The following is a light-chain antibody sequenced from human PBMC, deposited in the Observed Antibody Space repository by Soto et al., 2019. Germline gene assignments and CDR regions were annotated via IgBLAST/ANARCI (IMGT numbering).Light chain of an antibody. CDR3: QHYKSY. CDR1: QSIGTS. CDR2: GAS. Sequence: DIQMTQSPSTLSASVGDRVTIPCRASQSIGTSLAWYQQKPGKAPKLLIYGASSLESVVPSRFSGFGSGTEFTLTISGLQPDDVSTYYCQHYKSYFGPVTKVDIK. V-gene: IGKV1-5*03. J-gene: IGKJ3*01.